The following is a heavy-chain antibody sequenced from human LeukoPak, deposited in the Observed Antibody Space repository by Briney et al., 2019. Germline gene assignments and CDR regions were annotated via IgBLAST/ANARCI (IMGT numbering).Heavy chain of an antibody. CDR1: GFTFSSYW. V-gene: IGHV3-7*01. Sequence: GGSLRLSCAASGFTFSSYWMSWVRQAPGKGLEWVANIRHDGSEKYYVDSVKGRFTISRDNAKDSLYLQMNSLRVEDTAVYYCARGRVTANVDIVATSTGDFDYWGQGTLVTVSS. CDR3: ARGRVTANVDIVATSTGDFDY. J-gene: IGHJ4*02. D-gene: IGHD5-12*01. CDR2: IRHDGSEK.